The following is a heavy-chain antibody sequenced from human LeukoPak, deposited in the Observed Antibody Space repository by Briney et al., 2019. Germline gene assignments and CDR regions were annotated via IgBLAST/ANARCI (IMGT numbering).Heavy chain of an antibody. J-gene: IGHJ5*02. Sequence: ASVKVSCKVSGYTLTELSIHWVRQAPGEGLEWMGGFDPEDGETIYAQKFQGRVTMTEDTSTDTAYMEVSSLRSEDTAVYYCAPSWGSSGWYSLFHPWGQGTLVTVSS. CDR1: GYTLTELS. D-gene: IGHD6-19*01. CDR3: APSWGSSGWYSLFHP. V-gene: IGHV1-24*01. CDR2: FDPEDGET.